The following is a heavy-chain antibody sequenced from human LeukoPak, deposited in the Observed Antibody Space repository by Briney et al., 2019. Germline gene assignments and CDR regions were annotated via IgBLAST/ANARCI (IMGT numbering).Heavy chain of an antibody. J-gene: IGHJ4*02. V-gene: IGHV3-33*06. Sequence: GGSLRLSCAASGFTFSSYGMHWVRQAPGKELEWVAVIWYDGSNKYYADSVKGRFTISRDNSKNTLYLQMNSLRAEDTAVYYCAKEPVSKSMRYYFDYWGQGTLVTVSS. CDR3: AKEPVSKSMRYYFDY. CDR2: IWYDGSNK. CDR1: GFTFSSYG. D-gene: IGHD1-14*01.